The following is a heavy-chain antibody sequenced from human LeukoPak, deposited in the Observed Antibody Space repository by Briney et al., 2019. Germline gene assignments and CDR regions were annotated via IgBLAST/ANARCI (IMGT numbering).Heavy chain of an antibody. CDR3: ATDRGWRTSGYYLYYFEY. CDR1: GFIFTNYF. V-gene: IGHV3-7*01. J-gene: IGHJ4*02. Sequence: GGSLRLSCAASGFIFTNYFMSWVRQAPGKGLEWVASIKHDGSEKYYVDSVRGRFTISRDNTMNSLYLQMSSLRAEDTAVYYCATDRGWRTSGYYLYYFEYWGQGTLVTYSS. D-gene: IGHD3-3*01. CDR2: IKHDGSEK.